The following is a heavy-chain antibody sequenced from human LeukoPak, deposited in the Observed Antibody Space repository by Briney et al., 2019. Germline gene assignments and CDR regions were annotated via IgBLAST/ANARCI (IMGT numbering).Heavy chain of an antibody. D-gene: IGHD1-26*01. CDR3: ASGYSGSYYAPLDY. CDR1: GFTFDDYG. Sequence: GSLRLSCAASGFTFDDYGMSWVRQAPGKGLEWGSGINWNGGSTGYADSVKGRFTISRDNAKNSLYLQMNSLSAEDTALYYCASGYSGSYYAPLDYWGQGTLVTVSS. J-gene: IGHJ4*02. V-gene: IGHV3-20*04. CDR2: INWNGGST.